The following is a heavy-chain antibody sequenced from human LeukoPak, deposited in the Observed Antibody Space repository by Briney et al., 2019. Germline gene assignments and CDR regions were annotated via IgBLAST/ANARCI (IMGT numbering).Heavy chain of an antibody. V-gene: IGHV4-4*07. CDR3: ARDPTGWVFDL. D-gene: IGHD3-16*01. CDR1: GGSISSHY. Sequence: SETLSLTCTVSGGSISSHYWSWIRQPAGKGLEWIGRIYTSGNTNYNPSLKSRVTISLDTSKNQLSLRLTSVPAADTALYYCARDPTGWVFDLWGRGTLVTVSS. CDR2: IYTSGNT. J-gene: IGHJ2*01.